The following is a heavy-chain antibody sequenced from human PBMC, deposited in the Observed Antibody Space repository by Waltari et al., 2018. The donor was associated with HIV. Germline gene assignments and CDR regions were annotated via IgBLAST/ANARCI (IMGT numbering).Heavy chain of an antibody. CDR1: GYTLTGFY. CDR2: INPNSGGT. V-gene: IGHV1-2*02. D-gene: IGHD3-10*01. CDR3: ARADYYGSGSQDY. Sequence: QVQLVQSGAEVKKPGASVKVSCKASGYTLTGFYMHWVRQAPGQGLEWMGWINPNSGGTNYAQKFQGRVTMTRDTSISTAHMELSRLRSDDTAVYYCARADYYGSGSQDYWGQGTLVTVSS. J-gene: IGHJ4*02.